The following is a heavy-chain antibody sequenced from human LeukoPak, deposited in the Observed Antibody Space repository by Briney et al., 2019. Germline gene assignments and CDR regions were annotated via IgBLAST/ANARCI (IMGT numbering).Heavy chain of an antibody. CDR2: INPGGSST. V-gene: IGHV3-74*01. D-gene: IGHD1-14*01. Sequence: GVSLRLSCAASGFTLSFYWMHWVRQVPGQGLVWVSRINPGGSSTAYADSVKGRFTISRDNAKNTLYLQMDSLRADDTGVYYCARSNQADDYWGQGTLVTVSS. CDR3: ARSNQADDY. CDR1: GFTLSFYW. J-gene: IGHJ4*02.